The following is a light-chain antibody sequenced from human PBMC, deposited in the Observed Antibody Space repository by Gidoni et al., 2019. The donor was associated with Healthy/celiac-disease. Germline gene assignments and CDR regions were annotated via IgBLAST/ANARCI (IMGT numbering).Light chain of an antibody. CDR1: SSNIGNNY. J-gene: IGLJ1*01. CDR3: GTWDSSLSGV. V-gene: IGLV1-51*01. Sequence: PGQKVTIPCSGSSSNIGNNYVSWYQQLPGTATKLLIYDNNKRPSGIPDRFSGSKSGTSATLGITGLQTGDEADYYCGTWDSSLSGVFGTGTKVTVL. CDR2: DNN.